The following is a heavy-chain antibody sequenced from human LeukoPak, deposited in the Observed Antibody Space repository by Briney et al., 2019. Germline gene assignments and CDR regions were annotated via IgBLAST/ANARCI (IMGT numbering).Heavy chain of an antibody. CDR3: ASSRRDYYDSSGYYKKRQPDY. D-gene: IGHD3-22*01. J-gene: IGHJ4*02. CDR2: ISSSGSTI. Sequence: PGGSLRLSCAASGFTFSDYYMSWIRQAPGKGLEWVSYISSSGSTIYYADSVKGRFTISRDNAKNSLYLQMNSLRAEDTAVYYCASSRRDYYDSSGYYKKRQPDYWGQGTLVTVSS. CDR1: GFTFSDYY. V-gene: IGHV3-11*04.